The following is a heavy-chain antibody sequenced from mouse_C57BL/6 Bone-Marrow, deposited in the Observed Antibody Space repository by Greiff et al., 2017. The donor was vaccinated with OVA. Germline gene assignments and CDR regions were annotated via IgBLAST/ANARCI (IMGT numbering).Heavy chain of an antibody. CDR3: ARGVLRSLYAMDY. Sequence: EVKLVESGPGLAKPSQTLSLTCSVTGYSITSDYWNWIRKFPGNKLEYMGYISYSGSTYYNPSLKSRISITRDTSKNQYYLQLNSVTTEDTATYYCARGVLRSLYAMDYWGQGTSVTVSS. D-gene: IGHD1-1*01. CDR2: ISYSGST. J-gene: IGHJ4*01. CDR1: GYSITSDY. V-gene: IGHV3-8*01.